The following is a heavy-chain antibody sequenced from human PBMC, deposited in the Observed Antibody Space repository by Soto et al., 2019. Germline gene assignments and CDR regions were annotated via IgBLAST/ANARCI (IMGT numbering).Heavy chain of an antibody. CDR3: AKEPQLRFLEWLLYFDY. D-gene: IGHD3-3*01. J-gene: IGHJ4*02. CDR1: GFTFSSYA. V-gene: IGHV3-23*01. Sequence: GGSLRLSCAASGFTFSSYAMSWVRQAPGKGLEWVSAISGSGGSTYYADSVKGRFTISRDNSKNTLYLQMNSLRAEDTAVYYWAKEPQLRFLEWLLYFDYWGQGTLVTVSS. CDR2: ISGSGGST.